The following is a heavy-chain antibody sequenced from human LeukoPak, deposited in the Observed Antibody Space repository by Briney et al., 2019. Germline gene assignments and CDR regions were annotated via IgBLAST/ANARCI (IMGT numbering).Heavy chain of an antibody. D-gene: IGHD1-26*01. CDR3: ARDTLVGGTWNYYYYMDV. CDR2: IYYSGTT. J-gene: IGHJ6*03. CDR1: GGSISNYY. Sequence: SETLSLTCTVSGGSISNYYWNWIRQPPGKGLEWIGYIYYSGTTNYNPSLKSRVSMSVDTSKNQFSLKLSSVTAADTAVYFCARDTLVGGTWNYYYYMDVWGKGTTVTISS. V-gene: IGHV4-59*01.